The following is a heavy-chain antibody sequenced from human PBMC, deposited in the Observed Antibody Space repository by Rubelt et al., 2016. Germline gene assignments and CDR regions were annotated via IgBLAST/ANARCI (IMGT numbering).Heavy chain of an antibody. CDR2: INTSGGST. CDR3: ARSPRYDFEDNWFDP. Sequence: QVQLVQSGAEVKKPGASVKVSCKASGYTFTSYYMHWVRQAPGQGLEWMGIINTSGGSTSYAQKFQGRVTMTRETSTSTVYMELSSLRSEDTAVYYGARSPRYDFEDNWFDPWGQGTLATVSS. D-gene: IGHD3-3*01. CDR1: GYTFTSYY. V-gene: IGHV1-46*01. J-gene: IGHJ5*02.